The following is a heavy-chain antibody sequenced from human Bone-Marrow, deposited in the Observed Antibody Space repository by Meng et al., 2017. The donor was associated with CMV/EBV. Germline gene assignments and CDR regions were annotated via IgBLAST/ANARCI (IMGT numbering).Heavy chain of an antibody. V-gene: IGHV1-18*01. CDR2: ISAYNAKT. D-gene: IGHD1-7*01. CDR1: YNFYRYG. J-gene: IGHJ4*02. Sequence: YNFYRYGCSWLRQAPGQRLQWLGRISAYNAKTHYAQLMQGRATLTRDTSTRTAYIELMSLTADDTAVYLCAISLDQSDGYWNSFFFDLWGQGTLVTVSS. CDR3: AISLDQSDGYWNSFFFDL.